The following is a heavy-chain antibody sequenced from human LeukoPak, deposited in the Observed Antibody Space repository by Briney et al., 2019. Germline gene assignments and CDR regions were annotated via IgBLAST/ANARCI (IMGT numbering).Heavy chain of an antibody. D-gene: IGHD3-16*01. CDR2: IYYTGGT. CDR3: ARTSIMITFGGVSRGMDV. V-gene: IGHV4-31*03. CDR1: GDSITSGSYY. Sequence: SETLSLTCTVSGDSITSGSYYWAWIRQHPGKGLEWIGYIYYTGGTHYNPSLKSRLTISVDTSKNQFSLKLSSVTAADTAVYYCARTSIMITFGGVSRGMDVWGQGTTVTVSS. J-gene: IGHJ6*02.